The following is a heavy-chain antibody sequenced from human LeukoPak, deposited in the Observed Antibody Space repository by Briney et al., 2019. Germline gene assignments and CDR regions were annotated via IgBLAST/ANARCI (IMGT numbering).Heavy chain of an antibody. J-gene: IGHJ4*02. CDR3: ASRDGYNYPGVDY. CDR1: GYIFIGYY. V-gene: IGHV1-69*13. D-gene: IGHD5-24*01. Sequence: SVKVSCKTTGYIFIGYYMHWVRQAPGQGLEWMGWIIPIFGTPNYAQKFQGRVTITADESTGTAYMELSGVRSEDTAVYYCASRDGYNYPGVDYWGQGTLVTVSS. CDR2: IIPIFGTP.